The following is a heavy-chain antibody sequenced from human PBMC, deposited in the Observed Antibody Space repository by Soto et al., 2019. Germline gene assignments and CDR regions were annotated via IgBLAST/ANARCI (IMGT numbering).Heavy chain of an antibody. V-gene: IGHV3-30*03. Sequence: QVQLVESGGGVVQPGRSLRLSCAASGFTCRADGMHWVRQAPGKGLEWVAVISDDGSNKYNIASVEGRFAISRDNSKNTLSLQRNNLRPEDTAVYYCARGGGYSYGTNDAFDVWGQGTMVTVSS. D-gene: IGHD5-18*01. CDR3: ARGGGYSYGTNDAFDV. CDR2: ISDDGSNK. CDR1: GFTCRADG. J-gene: IGHJ3*01.